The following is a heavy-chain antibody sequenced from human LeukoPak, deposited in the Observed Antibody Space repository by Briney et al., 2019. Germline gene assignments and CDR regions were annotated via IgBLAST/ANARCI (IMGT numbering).Heavy chain of an antibody. D-gene: IGHD6-19*01. J-gene: IGHJ3*02. V-gene: IGHV3-30*03. Sequence: PGRSLRLSCAASGFTFSSYGMHWVRQAPGKGLEWVAVISYDGSNKNYADSVKGRFTISRDNSKNTMYLQMNSLRTEDTAVYYCVRDSSGPIWGQGTMVTISS. CDR2: ISYDGSNK. CDR1: GFTFSSYG. CDR3: VRDSSGPI.